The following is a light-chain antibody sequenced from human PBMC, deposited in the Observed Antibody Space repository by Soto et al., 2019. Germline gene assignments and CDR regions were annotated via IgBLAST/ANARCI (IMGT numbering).Light chain of an antibody. CDR1: QSVNTY. CDR2: DAS. J-gene: IGKJ4*01. CDR3: QQGGS. Sequence: EIVLTQSPATLSLSPGEGATLSCRGSQSVNTYLAWYQQKPGQAPRLLIYDASSRATGIPARFSGSGSGTDFPLTISSLAPEDFAVYYCQQGGSFGGGTKVEIK. V-gene: IGKV3-11*01.